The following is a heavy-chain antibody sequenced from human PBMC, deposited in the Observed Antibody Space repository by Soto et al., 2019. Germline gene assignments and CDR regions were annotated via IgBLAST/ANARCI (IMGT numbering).Heavy chain of an antibody. CDR2: ISGSGGRT. CDR3: AKDPNGDYVGAFDI. CDR1: GFTFRNYA. Sequence: EVQLLESGGNLIQPGGSLRLSCAASGFTFRNYAMSWVRQAPGAGPEWVSGISGSGGRTYYADSVKGRFIISRDNSNNALFLQMNSLRAEDTALYYCAKDPNGDYVGAFDIWGRGTMVTVSS. D-gene: IGHD4-17*01. J-gene: IGHJ3*02. V-gene: IGHV3-23*01.